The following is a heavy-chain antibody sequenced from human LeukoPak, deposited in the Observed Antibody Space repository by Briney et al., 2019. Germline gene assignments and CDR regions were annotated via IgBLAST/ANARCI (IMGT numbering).Heavy chain of an antibody. CDR2: IIPILGIA. D-gene: IGHD3-10*01. V-gene: IGHV1-69*04. CDR3: ARCYGSGRWALDI. CDR1: GGTFSSYA. J-gene: IGHJ3*02. Sequence: SVKVSCKASGGTFSSYAISWVRQAPGQGLEWMGRIIPILGIANYAQKFQGRVTITADKSTSTAYMELRSLRSDDTAVYYCARCYGSGRWALDIWGQGTMVTVSS.